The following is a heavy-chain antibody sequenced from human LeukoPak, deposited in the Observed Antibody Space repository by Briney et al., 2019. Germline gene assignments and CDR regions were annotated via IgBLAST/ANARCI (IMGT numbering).Heavy chain of an antibody. V-gene: IGHV4-59*08. CDR1: GGSTSSYY. CDR2: IYYSGST. D-gene: IGHD6-19*01. Sequence: PSETLSLTCTVSGGSTSSYYWSWIRQPPGKGLEWIGYIYYSGSTSYNPSLQSRVTISVDTSKNQFSLKLSSVTAADTAVYYCARTYSSGWTYFDSWGQGTLVTVSS. J-gene: IGHJ4*02. CDR3: ARTYSSGWTYFDS.